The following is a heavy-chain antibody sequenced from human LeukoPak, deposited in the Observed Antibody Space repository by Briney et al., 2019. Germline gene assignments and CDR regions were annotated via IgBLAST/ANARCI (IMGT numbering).Heavy chain of an antibody. D-gene: IGHD3-9*01. CDR1: GYSISSGYY. CDR2: IYYSGST. J-gene: IGHJ4*02. Sequence: PSETLSLTCTVSGYSISSGYYWGWIRQPPGKGLEWIGYIYYSGSTNYNPSLKSRVTISVDTSKNQFSLKLSSVTAADTAVYYCAREGTYYDILTGYGGFDYWGQGTLVTVSS. V-gene: IGHV4-61*01. CDR3: AREGTYYDILTGYGGFDY.